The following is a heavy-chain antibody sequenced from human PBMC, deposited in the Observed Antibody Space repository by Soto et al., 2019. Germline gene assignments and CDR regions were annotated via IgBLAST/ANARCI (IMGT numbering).Heavy chain of an antibody. CDR2: VNSDESST. Sequence: GGSLRLSCAASGFTFSSYWMHWVRQAPGKGLVWVSRVNSDESSTSYADSVKGRFTISRDNAKKTLYLQMNSLRAEDTAVYYCAREGDGTTGYYQDYWGHGTLVTVSS. CDR1: GFTFSSYW. D-gene: IGHD3-22*01. CDR3: AREGDGTTGYYQDY. V-gene: IGHV3-74*01. J-gene: IGHJ4*01.